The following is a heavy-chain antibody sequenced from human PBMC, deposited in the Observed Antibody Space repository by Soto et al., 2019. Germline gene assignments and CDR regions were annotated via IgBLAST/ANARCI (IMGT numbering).Heavy chain of an antibody. J-gene: IGHJ4*02. Sequence: QVQLEQSGAEVKQPGSSVKVSCKTSGGTFSTYAINWVRQAPGQGLEWMGAIIPLFGTAAYSQKCQGRVTITADKSTSTAYMELSSLRSDDTAVYFCTRPKGTYSSGYYYFGFWGQGTLVTVSS. CDR1: GGTFSTYA. CDR3: TRPKGTYSSGYYYFGF. CDR2: IIPLFGTA. D-gene: IGHD6-19*01. V-gene: IGHV1-69*06.